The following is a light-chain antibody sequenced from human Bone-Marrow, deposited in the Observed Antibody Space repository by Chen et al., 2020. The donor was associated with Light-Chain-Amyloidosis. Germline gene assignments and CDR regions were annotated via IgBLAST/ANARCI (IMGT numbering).Light chain of an antibody. CDR1: NIGSTS. CDR2: DDS. CDR3: QVWDRSSDRPV. J-gene: IGLJ3*02. V-gene: IGLV3-21*02. Sequence: SSVPTQPSSVSVAPGQTATIARGGNNIGSTSLHWYQQTPGQAPLLVVYDDSDRPSGIPERLSGSNSGNTATLTISRVEAGDEADYYCQVWDRSSDRPVFGGGTKLTVL.